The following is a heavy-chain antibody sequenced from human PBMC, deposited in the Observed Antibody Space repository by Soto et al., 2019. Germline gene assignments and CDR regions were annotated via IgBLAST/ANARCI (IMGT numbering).Heavy chain of an antibody. CDR1: GFTFSSYG. CDR2: ISYDGSNK. D-gene: IGHD2-15*01. Sequence: PGGSLRLSCAASGFTFSSYGMHWVRQAPGKGLEWVAVISYDGSNKYYADSVKGRFTISRDNSKNTLYLQMNSLRAEDTAVYYCAKNVAATQYYGMDVWGQGTTVTVSS. CDR3: AKNVAATQYYGMDV. J-gene: IGHJ6*02. V-gene: IGHV3-30*18.